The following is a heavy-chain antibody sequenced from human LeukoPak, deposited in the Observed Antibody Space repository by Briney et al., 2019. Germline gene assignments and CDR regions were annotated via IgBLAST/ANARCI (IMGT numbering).Heavy chain of an antibody. D-gene: IGHD6-19*01. Sequence: SGGSLLLSCAASGFTFTTYATNWVRPAPGKGLEWVSSISGGAEYTYYADSVKGRFTVSRDTSKNTLYLQMNSLRAEDTAVYYCAKTTTGYSSGRFPGWPVDYWGQGTLVTVSS. J-gene: IGHJ4*02. CDR3: AKTTTGYSSGRFPGWPVDY. CDR1: GFTFTTYA. CDR2: ISGGAEYT. V-gene: IGHV3-23*01.